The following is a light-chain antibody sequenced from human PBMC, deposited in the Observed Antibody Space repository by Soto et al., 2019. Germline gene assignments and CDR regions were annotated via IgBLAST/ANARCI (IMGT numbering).Light chain of an antibody. CDR1: SSNIGAGYD. Sequence: QSVLTQPPSVSGAPGQRVTISCTRSSSNIGAGYDVHWYQQLPGTAPKLLIYGNSNRPSGVPDRFSGSKSGTSASLAITGLQAEDEADYYCQSYDSSLSAAGVFGGGTKLTVL. V-gene: IGLV1-40*01. J-gene: IGLJ2*01. CDR3: QSYDSSLSAAGV. CDR2: GNS.